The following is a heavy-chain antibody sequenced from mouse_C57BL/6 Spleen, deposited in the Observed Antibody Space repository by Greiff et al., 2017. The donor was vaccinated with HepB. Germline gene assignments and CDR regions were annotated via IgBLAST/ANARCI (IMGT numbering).Heavy chain of an antibody. CDR2: IYPSDSET. Sequence: VQLKQPGAELVRPGSSVKLSCKASGYTFTSYWMDWVKQRPGQGLEWIGNIYPSDSETHYNQKFKDKATLTVDKSSSTAYMQLSSLTSEDSAVYYCARGDSSGYDYWGQGTTLTVSS. CDR3: ARGDSSGYDY. V-gene: IGHV1-61*01. D-gene: IGHD3-2*02. J-gene: IGHJ2*01. CDR1: GYTFTSYW.